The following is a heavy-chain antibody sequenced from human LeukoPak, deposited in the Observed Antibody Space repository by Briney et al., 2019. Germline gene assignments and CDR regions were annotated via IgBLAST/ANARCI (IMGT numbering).Heavy chain of an antibody. D-gene: IGHD5-18*01. Sequence: GGSLRLSCAAPGFTFSSYWMSWVRQAPGKGLEWVANIKKDGSEKYYVDSVKGRFTISRDNAKKSLYLQMNSLRAEDTAVYYCARHLSGVTGYTYGRGIDYWGQGTLVTVSS. CDR3: ARHLSGVTGYTYGRGIDY. CDR1: GFTFSSYW. CDR2: IKKDGSEK. J-gene: IGHJ4*02. V-gene: IGHV3-7*01.